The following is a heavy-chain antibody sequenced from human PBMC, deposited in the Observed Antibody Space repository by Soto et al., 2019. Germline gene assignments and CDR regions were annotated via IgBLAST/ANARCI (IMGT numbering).Heavy chain of an antibody. V-gene: IGHV1-8*01. J-gene: IGHJ5*02. CDR2: MNPHGGNT. CDR3: ARAPGYGGNGWLDP. CDR1: GYTFKNYD. D-gene: IGHD2-8*01. Sequence: QVQLVQSGAEVKRPGASVMVSCRATGYTFKNYDSNWVRQATGQGLEWMGRMNPHGGNTGYAQKFQGRVTRTRNASISIAYPELSSLRSEDTAVYYLARAPGYGGNGWLDPWGQGTLVTVSS.